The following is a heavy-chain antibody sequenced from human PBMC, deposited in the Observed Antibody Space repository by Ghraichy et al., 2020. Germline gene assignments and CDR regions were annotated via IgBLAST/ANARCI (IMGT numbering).Heavy chain of an antibody. CDR2: IGTSGGTT. J-gene: IGHJ4*02. CDR3: ARDPLDY. V-gene: IGHV3-48*02. Sequence: GGSLRLSCAASGFSFSDYNMNWVRQAPGKGLEWVSYIGTSGGTTYYTDSVKGRFTISRDNAKKSLILQMNSLREEDTAVYYCARDPLDYWGQGTLVIVAS. CDR1: GFSFSDYN.